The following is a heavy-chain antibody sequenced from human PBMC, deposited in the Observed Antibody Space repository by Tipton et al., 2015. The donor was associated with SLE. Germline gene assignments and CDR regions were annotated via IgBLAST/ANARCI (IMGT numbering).Heavy chain of an antibody. Sequence: TLSLTCTVSGGSISNYYWSWIRQPAGKGLEWIGRIYTSGSTNYNHSLKSRVTMSVDTSKNQFSLKLSSVTAADTAVYYCARDHPVAGPFDYWGQGTLVTVSS. D-gene: IGHD6-19*01. CDR3: ARDHPVAGPFDY. J-gene: IGHJ4*02. V-gene: IGHV4-4*07. CDR2: IYTSGST. CDR1: GGSISNYY.